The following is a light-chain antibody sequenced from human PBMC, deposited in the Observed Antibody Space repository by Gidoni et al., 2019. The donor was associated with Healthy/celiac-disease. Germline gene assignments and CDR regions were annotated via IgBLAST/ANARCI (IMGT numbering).Light chain of an antibody. V-gene: IGLV2-14*01. J-gene: IGLJ3*02. Sequence: QSALTQPASVSRSPGQSTTTSCTGTSSDVGDYIYVSWYQQHPGKAPQLMIYEVSNRSSVFSSCFSGSTSGTTSSLTTSGLQAEDAAYYYCSSSISSSWVFGGGTKLTVL. CDR2: EVS. CDR1: SSDVGDYIY. CDR3: SSSISSSWV.